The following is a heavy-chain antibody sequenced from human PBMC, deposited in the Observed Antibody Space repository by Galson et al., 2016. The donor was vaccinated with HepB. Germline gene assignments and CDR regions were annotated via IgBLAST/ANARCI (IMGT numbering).Heavy chain of an antibody. CDR2: ISAYNGDI. Sequence: VKVSCKASGYNFNNYGIHWVRQAPGQGLEWMAWISAYNGDIRYAENLQGRVTVTTDTSTSTSYMELRSLRSDDTAVYYCARSSSGWFASDYWGQGTLVIVSS. CDR3: ARSSSGWFASDY. CDR1: GYNFNNYG. J-gene: IGHJ4*02. V-gene: IGHV1-18*01. D-gene: IGHD6-19*01.